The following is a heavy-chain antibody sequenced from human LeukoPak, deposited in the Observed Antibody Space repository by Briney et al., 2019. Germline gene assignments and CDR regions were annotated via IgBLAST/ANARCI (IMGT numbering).Heavy chain of an antibody. Sequence: PGGSLRLSCAASGFTFSSYAMSWVRQAPGKGLEWVSAISGSGGSTYYADSVKGRFTISRDNSKNTLYLQMNSLRAEDTAVYYCAGKPSIAAAGTVDCWGQGTLVTVSS. CDR1: GFTFSSYA. D-gene: IGHD6-13*01. V-gene: IGHV3-23*01. CDR3: AGKPSIAAAGTVDC. J-gene: IGHJ4*02. CDR2: ISGSGGST.